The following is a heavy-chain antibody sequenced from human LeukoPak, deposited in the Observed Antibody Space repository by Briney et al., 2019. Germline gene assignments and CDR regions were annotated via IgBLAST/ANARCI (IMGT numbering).Heavy chain of an antibody. J-gene: IGHJ3*02. D-gene: IGHD2-2*01. CDR3: AKETRTGYCSSTSCYGGAFDI. Sequence: GGSLRLSCAASGFTFSSYGMHWVRQAPGKGLEWVAVISYDGSNKYYADSVKGRFTISRDNSKNTLYLQMNSLRAEDTAVYYCAKETRTGYCSSTSCYGGAFDIWGQGTMVTVSS. CDR1: GFTFSSYG. CDR2: ISYDGSNK. V-gene: IGHV3-30*18.